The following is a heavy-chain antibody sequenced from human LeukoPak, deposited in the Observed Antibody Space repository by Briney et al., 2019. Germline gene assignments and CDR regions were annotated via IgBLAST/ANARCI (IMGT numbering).Heavy chain of an antibody. CDR1: GGSISSGSDY. Sequence: SETLSLTCTVSGGSISSGSDYWSWIRQPAGKGLEWIGRIYTSGSTNYNPSLKSRVNISVDTSKNQFSLKLSSVTAADTAVYYCARVVVPAAPADWFDPWGQGTLVTVA. D-gene: IGHD2-2*01. J-gene: IGHJ5*02. CDR3: ARVVVPAAPADWFDP. CDR2: IYTSGST. V-gene: IGHV4-61*02.